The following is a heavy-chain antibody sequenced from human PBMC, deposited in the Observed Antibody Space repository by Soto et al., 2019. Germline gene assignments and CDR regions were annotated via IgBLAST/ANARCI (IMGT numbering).Heavy chain of an antibody. CDR3: AREADIAAAGTPGRWFDP. D-gene: IGHD6-13*01. Sequence: QVQLVQSGAEVKKPGASVKVSCKASGYSFTSYGISWVRQAPGQGLEWMGWISAYNGNTDYAQKFQRRVPMTTDTATTTDYMEMRGLISDDPARYYCAREADIAAAGTPGRWFDPWGQGTLVTVSS. CDR1: GYSFTSYG. V-gene: IGHV1-18*01. CDR2: ISAYNGNT. J-gene: IGHJ5*02.